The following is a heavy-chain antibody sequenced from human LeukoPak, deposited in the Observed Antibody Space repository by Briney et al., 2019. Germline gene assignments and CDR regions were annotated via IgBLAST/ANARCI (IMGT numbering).Heavy chain of an antibody. CDR1: GGSISSGSYY. D-gene: IGHD3-9*01. V-gene: IGHV4-61*02. CDR2: IYTSGST. J-gene: IGHJ4*02. Sequence: SETLSLTCTVSGGSISSGSYYWSWIRQPAGKGLEWIGRIYTSGSTNYNPSLKSRVTISVDTSKNQFSLKLSSVTAADTAVYYCAREHYDILTGISGDFDYWGQGTLVTVSS. CDR3: AREHYDILTGISGDFDY.